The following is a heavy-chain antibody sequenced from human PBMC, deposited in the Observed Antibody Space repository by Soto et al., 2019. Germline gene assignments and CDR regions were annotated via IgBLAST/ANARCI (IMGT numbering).Heavy chain of an antibody. Sequence: SETLSQPCAASEGPFSGYHRSWISKPTGKGLEWIGSIYYSGSTYYNPSLKGRVTTSVDTSKNQFSLKLSSVTAADTAVYYCARRKHCAGACQDNWFDPWAQGTLVTVSS. CDR2: IYYSGST. CDR3: ARRKHCAGACQDNWFDP. V-gene: IGHV4-39*01. CDR1: EGPFSGYH. D-gene: IGHD2-21*02. J-gene: IGHJ5*02.